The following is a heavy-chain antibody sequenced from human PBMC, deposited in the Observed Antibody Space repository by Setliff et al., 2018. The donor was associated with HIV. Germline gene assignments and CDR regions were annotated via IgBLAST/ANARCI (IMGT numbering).Heavy chain of an antibody. J-gene: IGHJ4*02. Sequence: SETLSLTCTVSGDSISTYYWSWIRQHPGKGLEWIGYIYYSGSTNYNPSLKSRVTISVDTSKNQFSLKLSSVTAADTAVYYCARGLSFYDPGGFDYWGQGTLVTVSS. CDR3: ARGLSFYDPGGFDY. V-gene: IGHV4-59*08. D-gene: IGHD3-22*01. CDR1: GDSISTYY. CDR2: IYYSGST.